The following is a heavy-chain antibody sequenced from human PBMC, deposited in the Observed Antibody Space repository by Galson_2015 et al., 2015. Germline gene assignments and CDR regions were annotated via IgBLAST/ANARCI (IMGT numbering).Heavy chain of an antibody. CDR3: ARGIIEMATTTYVDY. D-gene: IGHD5-24*01. J-gene: IGHJ4*02. CDR1: GFTFSSYG. Sequence: SLRLSCAASGFTFSSYGMRWVRQAPGKGLEWVAVIWYDGRNKYYADSVKGRFTISRDNSKNTLYLQMNSLRAEDTAVYYCARGIIEMATTTYVDYWGQGTLVTVSS. V-gene: IGHV3-33*01. CDR2: IWYDGRNK.